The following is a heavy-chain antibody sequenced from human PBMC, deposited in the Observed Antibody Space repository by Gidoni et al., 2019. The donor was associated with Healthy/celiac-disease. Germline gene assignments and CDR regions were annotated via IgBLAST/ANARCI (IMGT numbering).Heavy chain of an antibody. CDR2: IKQDGSEK. Sequence: EVQLVESGGGLVQPGGSLSLSCAASGFTFSSYWMSWVRQAPGKGLEWVANIKQDGSEKYYVDSVKGRFTISRDNAKNSLYLQMNSLRAEDTAVYYCARSASAILEWLGGMDVWGQGTTVTVSS. V-gene: IGHV3-7*01. CDR3: ARSASAILEWLGGMDV. J-gene: IGHJ6*02. CDR1: GFTFSSYW. D-gene: IGHD3-3*01.